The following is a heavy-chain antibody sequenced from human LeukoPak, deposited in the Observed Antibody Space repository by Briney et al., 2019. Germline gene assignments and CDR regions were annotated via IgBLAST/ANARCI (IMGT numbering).Heavy chain of an antibody. V-gene: IGHV1-2*02. Sequence: ASVKVSCKASGYTFTSYYMHWVRQAPGQGLEWMGWINPNSGGTNYAQKFQGRVTMTRDTSISTAYMELSRLRSDDTAVYYCARFSPGCDPFDYWGQGTLVTVSS. J-gene: IGHJ4*02. D-gene: IGHD2-15*01. CDR2: INPNSGGT. CDR1: GYTFTSYY. CDR3: ARFSPGCDPFDY.